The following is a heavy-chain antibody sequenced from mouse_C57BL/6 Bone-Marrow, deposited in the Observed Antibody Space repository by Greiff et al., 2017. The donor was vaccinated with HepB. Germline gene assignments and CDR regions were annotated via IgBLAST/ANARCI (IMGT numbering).Heavy chain of an antibody. D-gene: IGHD1-1*01. CDR3: ARDYGGYFDY. CDR1: GYTFTSYD. Sequence: VKLVESGPELVKPGASVKLSCKASGYTFTSYDINWVKQRPGQGLEWIGWIYPRDGSTKYNEKFKGKATLTVDTSSSTAYMELHSLTSEDSAVYFCARDYGGYFDYWGQGTTLTVSS. V-gene: IGHV1-85*01. CDR2: IYPRDGST. J-gene: IGHJ2*01.